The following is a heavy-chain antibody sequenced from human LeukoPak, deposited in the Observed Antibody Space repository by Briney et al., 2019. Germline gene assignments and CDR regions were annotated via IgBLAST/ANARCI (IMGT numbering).Heavy chain of an antibody. CDR2: ISVDGGGT. D-gene: IGHD6-19*01. J-gene: IGHJ4*02. CDR1: GFTFSMYA. CDR3: AIDSVGVAGPDY. V-gene: IGHV3-23*01. Sequence: GGSLRLSCAASGFTFSMYAMSWVRQAPGKGLEWVSVISVDGGGTYYADSVKGRFTISRDNSKSTLYLQMNSLRAKDTAVYYCAIDSVGVAGPDYWGQGSLVTVSS.